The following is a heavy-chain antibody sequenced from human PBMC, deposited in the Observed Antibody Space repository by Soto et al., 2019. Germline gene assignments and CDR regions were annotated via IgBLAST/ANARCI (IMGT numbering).Heavy chain of an antibody. CDR2: ILYDGSDK. V-gene: IGHV3-30*18. CDR3: AKAGGGFGDFVRH. Sequence: GGSLRLSCAASGFTFSSYGMHWVRQAPGKGLEWVTGILYDGSDKYYADSVKGRFTISRENSKNTLYLQMNSLRTEDSAVYYCAKAGGGFGDFVRHWGQGTPVTVSS. J-gene: IGHJ4*02. CDR1: GFTFSSYG. D-gene: IGHD3-10*01.